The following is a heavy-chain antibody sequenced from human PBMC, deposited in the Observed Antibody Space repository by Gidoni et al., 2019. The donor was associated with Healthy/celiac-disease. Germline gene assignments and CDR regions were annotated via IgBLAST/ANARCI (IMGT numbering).Heavy chain of an antibody. D-gene: IGHD3-3*01. V-gene: IGHV3-23*01. Sequence: EVQLLESGGGLVQPGGSLRLSCAASGFTFSSYAMSWVRQAPGKGLEGVSAISGSGGSTYYADSVKGRFTISRDNSKNTLYLQMNSLRAEDTAVYYCAKSGYYDFWSGYQHYFDYWGQGTLVTVSS. J-gene: IGHJ4*02. CDR3: AKSGYYDFWSGYQHYFDY. CDR2: ISGSGGST. CDR1: GFTFSSYA.